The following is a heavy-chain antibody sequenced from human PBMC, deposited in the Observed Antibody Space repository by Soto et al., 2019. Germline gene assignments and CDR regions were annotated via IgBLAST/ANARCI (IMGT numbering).Heavy chain of an antibody. Sequence: QVQLVESGGGVVQPGRSLRLSCAASGFTFSRYGMHWVRQAPGKGLEWVAVISYDGSGKYYADSVKGRFTISKDSSKNTLDLQRNSLRAEDTAVYYCVCEVFGVVGSAFDYWGQGTQVTVSS. D-gene: IGHD3-3*01. V-gene: IGHV3-30-3*01. CDR2: ISYDGSGK. CDR1: GFTFSRYG. CDR3: VCEVFGVVGSAFDY. J-gene: IGHJ4*02.